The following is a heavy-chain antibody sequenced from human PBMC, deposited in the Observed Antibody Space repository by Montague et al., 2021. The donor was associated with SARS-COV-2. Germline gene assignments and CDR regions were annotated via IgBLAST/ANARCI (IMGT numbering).Heavy chain of an antibody. Sequence: ETLSLTCAVHGGSFSTYSWKWIRQPPGEGLEWIGEIHQGGSTNYNPSLKSRVTISADTSKNQFSLKLTSVAAADTAVYYCARLGDGVVPSPILGVGPYYSYYYMDVWDQGTTVTVSS. CDR3: ARLGDGVVPSPILGVGPYYSYYYMDV. V-gene: IGHV4-34*01. J-gene: IGHJ6*03. CDR2: IHQGGST. D-gene: IGHD3-10*01. CDR1: GGSFSTYS.